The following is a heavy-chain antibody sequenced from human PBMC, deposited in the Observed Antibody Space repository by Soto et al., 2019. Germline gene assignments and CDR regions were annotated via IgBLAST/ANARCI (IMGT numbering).Heavy chain of an antibody. CDR2: IYSGGST. CDR1: GFTVSSNY. Sequence: GGSLRLSCAASGFTVSSNYMSWVRQAPGKGLEWVSVIYSGGSTYYADSVKGRFTISRDNSKNTLYLQMNSLRAEDTAVYYCAHPRGYGVFDAYDFWGQGAMVTVS. D-gene: IGHD4-17*01. CDR3: AHPRGYGVFDAYDF. J-gene: IGHJ3*01. V-gene: IGHV3-53*01.